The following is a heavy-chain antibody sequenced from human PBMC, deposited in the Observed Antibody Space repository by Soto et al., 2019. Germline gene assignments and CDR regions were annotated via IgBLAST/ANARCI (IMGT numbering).Heavy chain of an antibody. V-gene: IGHV1-18*01. CDR3: ARGRYGDY. J-gene: IGHJ4*02. CDR2: ISAHNGNT. D-gene: IGHD1-1*01. CDR1: GYAFTTYG. Sequence: QVHLVQSGAEVKKPGASVKVSCKGSGYAFTTYGITWVRQAPGQGLEWMGWISAHNGNTNYAQKLQGRVTVTRDTPTSTAYMELRSLRSADTAVYSCARGRYGDYWGQGALVTVSS.